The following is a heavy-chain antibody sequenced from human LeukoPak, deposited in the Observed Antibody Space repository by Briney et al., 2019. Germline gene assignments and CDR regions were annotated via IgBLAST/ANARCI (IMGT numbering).Heavy chain of an antibody. CDR3: ARENLAAAGTRGGYYYYYYMDV. V-gene: IGHV4-4*07. D-gene: IGHD6-13*01. J-gene: IGHJ6*03. Sequence: SYXWSWVRQPAGKGLEWIGRIYTSGSTNYNPSLKSRVTMSVETSKNQFSLKLRSVHAAARAVYYCARENLAAAGTRGGYYYYYYMDVWGKGTTVTVSS. CDR2: IYTSGST. CDR1: SYX.